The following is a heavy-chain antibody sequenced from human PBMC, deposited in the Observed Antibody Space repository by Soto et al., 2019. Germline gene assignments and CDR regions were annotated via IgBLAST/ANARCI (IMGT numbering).Heavy chain of an antibody. CDR3: ARHLWFGEPHNWFDP. V-gene: IGHV4-59*08. CDR2: IYYSGST. Sequence: SETLSLTCTVSGGSISSYYWSWIRQPPGKGLEWIGYIYYSGSTNYNPSLKSRVTISVDTSNNQFSLKLSSVTAADTAVYYCARHLWFGEPHNWFDPWGQGTLVTVSS. J-gene: IGHJ5*02. D-gene: IGHD3-10*01. CDR1: GGSISSYY.